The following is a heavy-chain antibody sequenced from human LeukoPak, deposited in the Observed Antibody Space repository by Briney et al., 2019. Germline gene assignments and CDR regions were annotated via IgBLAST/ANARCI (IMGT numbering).Heavy chain of an antibody. CDR1: GYTFTSYA. D-gene: IGHD3-10*01. CDR3: ARGYYGSGYVDY. Sequence: GASVKVSCKASGYTFTSYAMHWVRQAPGQRLEWTGWINAGNGNTKYSQKFQGRVTITRDTSASTAYMELSSLRSEDTAVYYCARGYYGSGYVDYWGQGTLVTVSS. V-gene: IGHV1-3*01. CDR2: INAGNGNT. J-gene: IGHJ4*02.